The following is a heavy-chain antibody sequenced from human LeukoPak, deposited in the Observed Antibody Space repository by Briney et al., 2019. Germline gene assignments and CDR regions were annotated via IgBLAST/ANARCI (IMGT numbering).Heavy chain of an antibody. V-gene: IGHV3-23*01. J-gene: IGHJ4*02. CDR3: AKDTSIGKYCTNGVCSPFDY. CDR2: ISDSGDYT. Sequence: GGSLRLSCAGPGFTFSSYAMSWVRQAPGQGLEWVSVISDSGDYTSYADSVRGRFTISRDNSRNTLYLHMISLRPEDTAVYYCAKDTSIGKYCTNGVCSPFDYWGQGTLVTVSS. D-gene: IGHD2-8*01. CDR1: GFTFSSYA.